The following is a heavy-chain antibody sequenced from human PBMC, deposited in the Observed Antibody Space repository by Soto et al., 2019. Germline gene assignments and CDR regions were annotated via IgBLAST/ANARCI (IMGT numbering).Heavy chain of an antibody. CDR2: IRSSSSYI. Sequence: EVQLVESGGGLVKPGGSLSLSCAASGFTFSSYSMNWVRHAPGTGLEWVSAIRSSSSYIYYADSVKGRFTISRDNAKNSLYLQMNSLRAEDTALYYCARAGDRAAGFDIWGQGTMVTFSS. CDR1: GFTFSSYS. J-gene: IGHJ3*02. CDR3: ARAGDRAAGFDI. D-gene: IGHD6-13*01. V-gene: IGHV3-21*01.